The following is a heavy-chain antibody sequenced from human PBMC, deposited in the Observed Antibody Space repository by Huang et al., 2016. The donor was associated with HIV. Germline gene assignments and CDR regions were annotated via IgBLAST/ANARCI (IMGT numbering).Heavy chain of an antibody. D-gene: IGHD3-22*01. Sequence: QVQLVESGGGVVQPGGSLRLSCAASGFTFSSYGMRWVRQAPGKGMEWVAFKHYDGSNRYYADSVKGRFTISRDNSKNTLYLQMNSLRAEDTAVYFCAKFGSSGYLPRYSFDYWGQGTLVTVSS. V-gene: IGHV3-30*02. CDR3: AKFGSSGYLPRYSFDY. J-gene: IGHJ4*02. CDR2: KHYDGSNR. CDR1: GFTFSSYG.